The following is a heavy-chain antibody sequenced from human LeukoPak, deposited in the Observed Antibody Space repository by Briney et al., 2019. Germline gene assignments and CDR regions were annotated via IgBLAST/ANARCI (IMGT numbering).Heavy chain of an antibody. J-gene: IGHJ2*01. V-gene: IGHV1-18*01. CDR3: ARTYGDYWYFDL. CDR2: ISAYNGNT. CDR1: GYTFTSYG. Sequence: ASVKVSCKASGYTFTSYGISWVRQAPGQGLEWMGWISAYNGNTNYAQKLQGRVTMTTDTSTSTAYMELSSLRSEDTAVYYCARTYGDYWYFDLWGRGTLVTVSS. D-gene: IGHD4-17*01.